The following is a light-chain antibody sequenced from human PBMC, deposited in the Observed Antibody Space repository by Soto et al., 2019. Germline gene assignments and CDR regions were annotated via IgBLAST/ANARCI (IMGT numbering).Light chain of an antibody. CDR1: ETVAKS. CDR2: ATS. V-gene: IGKV1-39*01. J-gene: IGKJ1*01. Sequence: DTQMTQSPSSLSASIGDRVTITCRASETVAKSLNWYRQKPGKAPELLIYATSHLLSGVPSRFSGGGSGTDFTLTLNTLQAEDFATYYCQQSYRMPRTFGQGTRVEVK. CDR3: QQSYRMPRT.